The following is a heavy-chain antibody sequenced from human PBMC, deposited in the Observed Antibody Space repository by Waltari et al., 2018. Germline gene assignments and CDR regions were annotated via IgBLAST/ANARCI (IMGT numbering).Heavy chain of an antibody. D-gene: IGHD2-2*01. CDR3: AKGGYCSSISCRINWFDP. J-gene: IGHJ5*02. CDR2: ISASGAST. Sequence: EVQLLESGGGLVQPGGSLRLSCAASGFTFSSYAMTWVRPAPWKGLEWVSTISASGASTYYADSVKGRFTISRDNSKNTLYLQMNSLRAEDTAVYYCAKGGYCSSISCRINWFDPWGQGTLVTVSS. V-gene: IGHV3-23*01. CDR1: GFTFSSYA.